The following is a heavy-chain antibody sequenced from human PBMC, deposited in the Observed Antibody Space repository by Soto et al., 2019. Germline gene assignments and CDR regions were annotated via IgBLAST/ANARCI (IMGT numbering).Heavy chain of an antibody. V-gene: IGHV3-15*07. J-gene: IGHJ5*02. CDR1: GFTFSNAW. CDR2: IKSKTDGGTT. Sequence: PGGSLRLSCAASGFTFSNAWMNWVRQAPGKGLEWVGRIKSKTDGGTTDYAAPVKGRFTISRDDSKNTLYLQMNSLKTEDTAVYYCVQDLYDFWSGYLAEWFDPWGQGTLVTVSS. CDR3: VQDLYDFWSGYLAEWFDP. D-gene: IGHD3-3*01.